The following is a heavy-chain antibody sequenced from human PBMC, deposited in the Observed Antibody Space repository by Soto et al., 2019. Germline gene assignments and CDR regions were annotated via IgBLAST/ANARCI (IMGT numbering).Heavy chain of an antibody. CDR3: TTRTEVAKYYFDY. CDR1: GGSINSSSDY. D-gene: IGHD5-12*01. Sequence: PSETLSLTCTVSGGSINSSSDYWGWIRQPPGKGLEWIVSVYNSGITYYNPSLKSRVTISVDTSKNQFSLKLSSVTAADTALYYCTTRTEVAKYYFDYWGQGTLVTVSS. CDR2: VYNSGIT. J-gene: IGHJ4*02. V-gene: IGHV4-39*01.